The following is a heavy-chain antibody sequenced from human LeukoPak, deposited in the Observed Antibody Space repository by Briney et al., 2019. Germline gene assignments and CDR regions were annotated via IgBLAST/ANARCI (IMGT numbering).Heavy chain of an antibody. Sequence: VASVKVSCKASGYTFTSYGISWVRQAPGQGLEWMGWISAYNGNTNYAQKLQGRVTMTTDTSTSTAYMELRSLRSDDTAVYYCARGPHYDSSGRWAPFDYWGQGTLVTVSS. CDR2: ISAYNGNT. J-gene: IGHJ4*02. CDR1: GYTFTSYG. V-gene: IGHV1-18*01. D-gene: IGHD3-22*01. CDR3: ARGPHYDSSGRWAPFDY.